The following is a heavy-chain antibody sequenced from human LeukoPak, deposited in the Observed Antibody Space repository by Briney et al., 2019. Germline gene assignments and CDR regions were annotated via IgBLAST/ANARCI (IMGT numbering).Heavy chain of an antibody. Sequence: GGSLRLSCAASGFTFSSYGMHWVRQAPGKGLEWVAFIRYDGTNKYYADSVKGRFTISRDNSKNTLYLQMNSLRAEDTAVYYCARSFLNYYYDSSGYYSPWDYWGQGTLVTVSS. CDR2: IRYDGTNK. D-gene: IGHD3-22*01. CDR3: ARSFLNYYYDSSGYYSPWDY. V-gene: IGHV3-30*02. CDR1: GFTFSSYG. J-gene: IGHJ4*02.